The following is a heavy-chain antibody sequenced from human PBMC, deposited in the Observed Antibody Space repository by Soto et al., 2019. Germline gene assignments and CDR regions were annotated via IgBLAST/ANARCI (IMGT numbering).Heavy chain of an antibody. CDR2: ISGSGGST. Sequence: GGSLRLSFAASGFTFSSYAMSWVRQAPGKGLEWVSAISGSGGSTYYADSVKGRFTISRDNSKNTLYLQMNSLRAEDTAVYYCAKSRSSYYYYYGMDVWGQGTTVTVSS. D-gene: IGHD6-13*01. CDR1: GFTFSSYA. V-gene: IGHV3-23*01. J-gene: IGHJ6*02. CDR3: AKSRSSYYYYYGMDV.